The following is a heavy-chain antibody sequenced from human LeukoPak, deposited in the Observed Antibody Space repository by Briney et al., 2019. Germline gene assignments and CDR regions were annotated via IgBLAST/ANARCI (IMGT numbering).Heavy chain of an antibody. J-gene: IGHJ4*02. D-gene: IGHD3-22*01. CDR1: GVTFSSYG. CDR3: ARDNDSSGYTFDY. V-gene: IGHV3-33*01. Sequence: GGPLRLSCAASGVTFSSYGMHWVRKAPGKGLEWVAVIWYDGRNQYYADSVKGRFTISRDNSKNTLYLQMNSLRAEDTAVYYCARDNDSSGYTFDYWGQGTLVTVSS. CDR2: IWYDGRNQ.